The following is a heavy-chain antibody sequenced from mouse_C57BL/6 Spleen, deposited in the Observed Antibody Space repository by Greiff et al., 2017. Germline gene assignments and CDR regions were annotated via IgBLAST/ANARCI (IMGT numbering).Heavy chain of an antibody. D-gene: IGHD1-1*01. Sequence: DVMLVESGGGLVQPKGSLKLSCAASGFSFNTYAMNWVRQAPGKGLEWVARIRSKSNNYATYYADSVKDRFTISRDDSESMLYLQMNNLKTEDTAMYYCVRHEDYYGYYAMDYWGQGTSVTVSS. CDR3: VRHEDYYGYYAMDY. J-gene: IGHJ4*01. CDR1: GFSFNTYA. V-gene: IGHV10-1*01. CDR2: IRSKSNNYAT.